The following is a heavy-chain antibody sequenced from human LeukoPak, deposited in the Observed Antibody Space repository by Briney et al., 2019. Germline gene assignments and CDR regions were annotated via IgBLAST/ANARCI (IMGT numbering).Heavy chain of an antibody. V-gene: IGHV3-48*04. J-gene: IGHJ5*02. CDR3: ARDLGTMVNWFDP. Sequence: GGSLRLSCAASGFTFSNYGIHWVRQAPGKGLEWVSYISSSSSTIYYADSVKGRFTISRDNAKNSLYLQMNSLRAEDTAVYYCARDLGTMVNWFDPWGQGTLVTVSS. CDR1: GFTFSNYG. D-gene: IGHD3-10*01. CDR2: ISSSSSTI.